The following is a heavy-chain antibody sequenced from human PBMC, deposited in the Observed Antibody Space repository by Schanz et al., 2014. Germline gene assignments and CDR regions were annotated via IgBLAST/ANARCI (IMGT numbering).Heavy chain of an antibody. CDR1: GFTFSSYA. Sequence: EVQLVESGGGLVQPGRSLRLSCAASGFTFSSYAMHWVRQAPGKGLEWVSSISSSSSYIYYADSVKGRFTISRDNAKNSLYLQMNSLRAEDTAVYYCAKDLLYGAPMPLNHLDYWGQGALVTVSS. V-gene: IGHV3-21*04. CDR3: AKDLLYGAPMPLNHLDY. CDR2: ISSSSSYI. D-gene: IGHD2-2*01. J-gene: IGHJ4*02.